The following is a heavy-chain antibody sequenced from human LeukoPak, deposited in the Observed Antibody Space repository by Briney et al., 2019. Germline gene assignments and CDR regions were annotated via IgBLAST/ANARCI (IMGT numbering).Heavy chain of an antibody. D-gene: IGHD3-10*01. Sequence: PGGSLRLSCAASGFTFTTYWMGWVRQAPGKGLEWVASIKQDGNEKHYVDSVKGRFTISRDSAENTLYLQMKSLKAEDTAFYYRARPLLYYYGSETYFWFDLWGQGTLVTVSS. V-gene: IGHV3-7*01. CDR2: IKQDGNEK. CDR3: ARPLLYYYGSETYFWFDL. CDR1: GFTFTTYW. J-gene: IGHJ5*02.